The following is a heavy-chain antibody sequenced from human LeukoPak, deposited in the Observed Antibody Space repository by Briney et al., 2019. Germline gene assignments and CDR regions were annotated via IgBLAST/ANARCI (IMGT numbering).Heavy chain of an antibody. D-gene: IGHD6-13*01. J-gene: IGHJ4*02. Sequence: SETLSLTCTVSGDSVSRGYWGWIRQPPGKGLDYIGSISNRGSTYSNPSLKSRVTISVDRSKNQFSLKLSSVTAADTAVYYCARGIAAAGRDYFDYWGQGTLVTVSS. CDR2: ISNRGST. V-gene: IGHV4-38-2*02. CDR1: GDSVSRGY. CDR3: ARGIAAAGRDYFDY.